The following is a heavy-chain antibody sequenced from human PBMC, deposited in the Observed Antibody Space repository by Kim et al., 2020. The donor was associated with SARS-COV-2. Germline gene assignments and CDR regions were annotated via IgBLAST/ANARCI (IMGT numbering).Heavy chain of an antibody. J-gene: IGHJ6*02. Sequence: GGSLRLSCAASGFTFSSYDMSWVRQAPGKGLEWVSAISGSGGSTYYADSVKGRFTISRDNSKNTLYLQMNSLRAEDTAVYYCAKVRARLLGYYYYGMDVWGQGTTVTVSS. V-gene: IGHV3-23*01. D-gene: IGHD2-8*02. CDR2: ISGSGGST. CDR1: GFTFSSYD. CDR3: AKVRARLLGYYYYGMDV.